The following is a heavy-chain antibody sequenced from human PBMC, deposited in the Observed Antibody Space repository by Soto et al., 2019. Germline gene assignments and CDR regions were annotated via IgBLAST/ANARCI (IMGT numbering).Heavy chain of an antibody. D-gene: IGHD4-4*01. CDR1: GYSFTRYG. CDR2: ISPFNGNT. V-gene: IGHV1-18*01. CDR3: VRDYSSFPDF. J-gene: IGHJ4*02. Sequence: QVQLVQSGAEVKKLGASVKVSCQTSGYSFTRYGLSWVRQAPGQGLEWMGWISPFNGNTNYAHNFRGKITMTTDTSTNTAYLEVRSLTYDDTAVYFCVRDYSSFPDFWGQGTLVTVSS.